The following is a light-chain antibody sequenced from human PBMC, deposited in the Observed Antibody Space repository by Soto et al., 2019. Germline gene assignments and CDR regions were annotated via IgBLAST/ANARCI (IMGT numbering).Light chain of an antibody. V-gene: IGKV1-9*01. J-gene: IGKJ2*01. CDR2: TAS. Sequence: DIHVTQSPSFLSASVGDRVTITCRASQGISNYLAWYQQKPGRAPKLLIYTASTLHSGVPSRFSGSGSGTEFTLTISSLQPEDFATYYCQQFNNYPRTFGQGTKLEIK. CDR3: QQFNNYPRT. CDR1: QGISNY.